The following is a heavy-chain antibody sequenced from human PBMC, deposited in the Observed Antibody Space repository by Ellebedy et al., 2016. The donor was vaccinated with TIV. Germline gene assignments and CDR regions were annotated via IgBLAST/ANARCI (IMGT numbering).Heavy chain of an antibody. CDR3: ARSPSIDVADPDAFDV. Sequence: SGPTLVXPTQTLTLTCTLSGFSLNTNGMRVNWIRQTPGKALEWLARIDWDDEKFYSTSLKTRLTISKDTSKNQVVLTMTNMDPADTGTYYCARSPSIDVADPDAFDVWGQGTLVTISS. D-gene: IGHD1-26*01. CDR2: IDWDDEK. V-gene: IGHV2-70*04. J-gene: IGHJ3*01. CDR1: GFSLNTNGMR.